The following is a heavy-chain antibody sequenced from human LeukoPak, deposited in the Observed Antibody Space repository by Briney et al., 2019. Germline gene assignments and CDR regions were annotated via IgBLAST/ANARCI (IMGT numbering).Heavy chain of an antibody. CDR2: INPNSGGT. D-gene: IGHD3-22*01. Sequence: ASVKVSCKASGYTFTGYYMHWVRQAPGQGLEWMGRINPNSGGTNYAQKFQGRVTMTRDTSISTAHMELSRLRSDDTAVYYCARDIAHYYDSSGYHHDYWGQGTLVTVSS. J-gene: IGHJ4*02. CDR3: ARDIAHYYDSSGYHHDY. CDR1: GYTFTGYY. V-gene: IGHV1-2*06.